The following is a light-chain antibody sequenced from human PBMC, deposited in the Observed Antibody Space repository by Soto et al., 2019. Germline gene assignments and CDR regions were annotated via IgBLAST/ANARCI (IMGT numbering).Light chain of an antibody. J-gene: IGKJ3*01. CDR1: QTVSSN. Sequence: ERLMTQSPATLSASPGERVTLSCRASQTVSSNLAWYQHKPGQAPRLLIYATSTRATGVSARFSGVGSGTEFTLTISSLQSEDFAVYYCQQYNNWPQVSFGPGTKVDIK. CDR2: ATS. CDR3: QQYNNWPQVS. V-gene: IGKV3-15*01.